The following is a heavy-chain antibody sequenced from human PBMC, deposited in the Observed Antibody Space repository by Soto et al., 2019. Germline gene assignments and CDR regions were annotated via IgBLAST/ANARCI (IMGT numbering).Heavy chain of an antibody. Sequence: GGSLRLSCEASGFTFDNYAMHWVRQAPGKGLEWVSGISWNSNTIAYADSVKGRFTISRDNAKNSLYLQMNSLRAEDTAFYYCAKDNGPNWGQGTLVTVSS. CDR3: AKDNGPN. J-gene: IGHJ4*02. V-gene: IGHV3-9*01. CDR2: ISWNSNTI. CDR1: GFTFDNYA.